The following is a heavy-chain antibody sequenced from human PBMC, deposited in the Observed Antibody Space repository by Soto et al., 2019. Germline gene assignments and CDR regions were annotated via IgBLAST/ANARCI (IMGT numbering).Heavy chain of an antibody. J-gene: IGHJ5*02. CDR1: GFTFSDYY. CDR2: ISSSGSTI. D-gene: IGHD1-26*01. Sequence: GGSLRLSCAASGFTFSDYYMSWIRQAPGKGLEWVSYISSSGSTIYYADSVKGRFTISRDNAKNSLYLQMNSLRAEDTAVYYCARDNRSGDYFDNWFDPWGQGTLVTVSS. CDR3: ARDNRSGDYFDNWFDP. V-gene: IGHV3-11*01.